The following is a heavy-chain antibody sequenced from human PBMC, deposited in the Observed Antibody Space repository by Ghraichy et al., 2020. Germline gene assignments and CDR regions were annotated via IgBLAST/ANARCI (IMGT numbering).Heavy chain of an antibody. V-gene: IGHV1-46*01. CDR2: INPSAGRT. D-gene: IGHD1-1*01. Sequence: ASVKVSCKASGYTFTSYYMHWVRQAPGQGLDWMGIINPSAGRTTYAQKFHDRVTMTRDTSTSTVYMELSSLSSEDTAVYFCARVVVPGTSVTHECAFDIWGQGTMVTVSS. CDR1: GYTFTSYY. J-gene: IGHJ3*02. CDR3: ARVVVPGTSVTHECAFDI.